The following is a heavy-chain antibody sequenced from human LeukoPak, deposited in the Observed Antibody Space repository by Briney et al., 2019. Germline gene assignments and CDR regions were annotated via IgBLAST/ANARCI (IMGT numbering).Heavy chain of an antibody. V-gene: IGHV3-30*18. Sequence: GGPLRLSCAASGFTFSSYAIHWARQAPGKGLEWVAVLTYDGDNGYYADSVNGRFTVSRDNSKSTLYLQMNSLRAEDTAVYYCAKDLPAGVFFYYYYYGMDVWGQGTTVTVSS. CDR1: GFTFSSYA. CDR3: AKDLPAGVFFYYYYYGMDV. J-gene: IGHJ6*02. D-gene: IGHD3-3*01. CDR2: LTYDGDNG.